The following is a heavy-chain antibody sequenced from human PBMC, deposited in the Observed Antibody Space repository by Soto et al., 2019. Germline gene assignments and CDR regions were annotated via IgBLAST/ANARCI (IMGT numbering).Heavy chain of an antibody. J-gene: IGHJ4*02. CDR1: GGSISSGDYY. CDR3: ARDRNYYDSSGPISYYFDY. D-gene: IGHD3-22*01. Sequence: PSETLSLTCTVSGGSISSGDYYWSWIRQPPGKGLEWIGYIYYSGSTYYNPSLKSRVTISVDTSKNQFSLKLSSVTAADTAVYYCARDRNYYDSSGPISYYFDYWGQGTLVTVSS. CDR2: IYYSGST. V-gene: IGHV4-30-4*01.